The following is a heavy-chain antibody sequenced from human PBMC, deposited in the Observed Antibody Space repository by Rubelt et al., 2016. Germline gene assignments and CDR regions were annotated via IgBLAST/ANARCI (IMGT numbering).Heavy chain of an antibody. CDR1: GYTFTGYY. V-gene: IGHV1-2*02. D-gene: IGHD1-26*01. J-gene: IGHJ6*03. CDR3: ARESGDVSRNYYYYMDV. Sequence: VQLVESGGGLVKPGASVKVSCKASGYTFTGYYMHWVRQAPGQGLGWMGWINPNSGGTNYDQKFQGRVTMTRDTSIGKAEMGLGRLRADDTAVYYCARESGDVSRNYYYYMDVWGKGTTVTVSS. CDR2: INPNSGGT.